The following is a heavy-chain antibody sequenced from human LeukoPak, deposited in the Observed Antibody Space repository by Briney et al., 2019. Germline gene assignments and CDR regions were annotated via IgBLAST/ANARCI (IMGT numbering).Heavy chain of an antibody. Sequence: GRSLRLSCAASGFTFGDYAMHWVRQAPGKGLEWVSSISWNSGSIASADSVKGRFTISRDNAKNSLYLQMNSLRAEDTAVYYCARDHGDYFNYWGQGTLVTVSS. J-gene: IGHJ4*02. CDR2: ISWNSGSI. CDR1: GFTFGDYA. D-gene: IGHD4-17*01. V-gene: IGHV3-9*01. CDR3: ARDHGDYFNY.